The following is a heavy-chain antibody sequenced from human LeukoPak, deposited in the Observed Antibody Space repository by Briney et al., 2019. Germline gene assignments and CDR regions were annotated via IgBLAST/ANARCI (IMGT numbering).Heavy chain of an antibody. D-gene: IGHD5-18*01. CDR1: GGSISSYY. Sequence: SETLSLTCTVSGGSISSYYWSWIRQPPGKGVEGMGYIYYSGRTNYNPSLKSRVTISVDKCKNQFSLKLRSVTAADTAVYYCAGRGYSNYYYYYVMDVWGQGTTVTVSS. CDR2: IYYSGRT. J-gene: IGHJ6*02. CDR3: AGRGYSNYYYYYVMDV. V-gene: IGHV4-59*08.